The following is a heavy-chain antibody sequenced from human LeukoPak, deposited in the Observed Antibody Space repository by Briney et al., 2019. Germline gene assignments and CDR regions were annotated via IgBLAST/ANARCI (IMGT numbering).Heavy chain of an antibody. CDR3: ARRFFDI. Sequence: PGGSLRLSCVASGFTFSNYWMSWVRQAPGKGLEWVANIKQDGSEKHYVDSVKGRFTISRDNAKNSLYLQMNSLRPEDTAVYYCARRFFDIWGQGTMVTVSS. CDR1: GFTFSNYW. V-gene: IGHV3-7*01. CDR2: IKQDGSEK. J-gene: IGHJ3*02.